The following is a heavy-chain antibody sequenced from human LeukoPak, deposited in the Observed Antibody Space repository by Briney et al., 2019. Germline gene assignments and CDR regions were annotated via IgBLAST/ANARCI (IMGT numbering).Heavy chain of an antibody. CDR2: IRQDGSVQ. J-gene: IGHJ6*02. D-gene: IGHD3-16*01. CDR3: ATYTHWVAGDV. V-gene: IGHV3-7*01. CDR1: GFTFSSYW. Sequence: GGSLRLSCAASGFTFSSYWMSWVRQAPGKGLEWVANIRQDGSVQNYVDSVKGRFTISGDNARNSLYLQMSSLRPEDTAVYYCATYTHWVAGDVWGQGTTVTVSS.